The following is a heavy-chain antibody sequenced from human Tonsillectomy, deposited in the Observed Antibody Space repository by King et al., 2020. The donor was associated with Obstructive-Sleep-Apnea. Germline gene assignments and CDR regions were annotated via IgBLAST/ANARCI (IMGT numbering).Heavy chain of an antibody. CDR3: TTGGYHYIDWFDP. D-gene: IGHD5-12*01. CDR2: IYPGDSDT. Sequence: VQLVESGAEVKKPGESLKISCKGSGYTFTNYWIGWVRQMPGKGLEWMGIIYPGDSDTRYSPSFQGQVTISADKSISTAYLQWTSLKASDTAMYYCTTGGYHYIDWFDPWGQGTLVTVSS. J-gene: IGHJ5*02. V-gene: IGHV5-51*01. CDR1: GYTFTNYW.